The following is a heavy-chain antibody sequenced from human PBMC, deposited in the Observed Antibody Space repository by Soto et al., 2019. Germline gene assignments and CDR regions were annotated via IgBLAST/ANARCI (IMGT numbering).Heavy chain of an antibody. CDR1: GYTFISYA. CDR3: ARAPLEQQLVRWFDP. Sequence: ASVKVSCKASGYTFISYAIHWVRQAPGQRLEWMGWINTANTATKYSQKFQGRVTITRQTSASTVYMELTSLTSEDTAVYYCARAPLEQQLVRWFDPWGQGTLVTVSS. J-gene: IGHJ5*02. D-gene: IGHD6-13*01. V-gene: IGHV1-3*04. CDR2: INTANTAT.